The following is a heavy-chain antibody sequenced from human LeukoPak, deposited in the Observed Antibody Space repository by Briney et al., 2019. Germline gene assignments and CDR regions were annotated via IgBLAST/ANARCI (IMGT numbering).Heavy chain of an antibody. CDR2: IIPILGIA. CDR3: ARAPASTHTGDYDLDY. D-gene: IGHD4-17*01. V-gene: IGHV1-69*04. CDR1: GGTFSSYV. Sequence: SVKVSCKASGGTFSSYVISWVRQAPGQGLEWMGRIIPILGIANYAQKFQGRVSITADKSTSTAYMELSSLRSEDTAVYYCARAPASTHTGDYDLDYWGQGTLVTVSS. J-gene: IGHJ4*02.